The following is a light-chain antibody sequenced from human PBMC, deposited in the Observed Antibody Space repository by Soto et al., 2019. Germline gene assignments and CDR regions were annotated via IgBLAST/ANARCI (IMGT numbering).Light chain of an antibody. J-gene: IGKJ2*01. CDR3: QQIYSTPYT. CDR2: AAS. V-gene: IGKV1-39*01. Sequence: DIQMTQYPSSLSASVGDRVTITCRASQSISSYLNWYQQKPGKAPKLMIYAASSLQSGVPSRFRDSGSGTDFSLTISSLQPEDFATYYCQQIYSTPYTLGQGNKLEIK. CDR1: QSISSY.